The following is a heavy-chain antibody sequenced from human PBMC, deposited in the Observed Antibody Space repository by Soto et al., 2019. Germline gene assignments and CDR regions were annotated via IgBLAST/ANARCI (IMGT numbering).Heavy chain of an antibody. CDR3: AKQGLPHHNWFDP. CDR1: GFTFSSYG. Sequence: QVQLVESGGGVVQPGRSLRLSCAASGFTFSSYGIHWVRQAPGKGLEWVAVISYDGSNKYYADSVKGRFTISRDNSKNTLYLQVNRLRADGAAVYYCAKQGLPHHNWFDPWGQGTLVTVSS. CDR2: ISYDGSNK. J-gene: IGHJ5*02. D-gene: IGHD2-15*01. V-gene: IGHV3-30*18.